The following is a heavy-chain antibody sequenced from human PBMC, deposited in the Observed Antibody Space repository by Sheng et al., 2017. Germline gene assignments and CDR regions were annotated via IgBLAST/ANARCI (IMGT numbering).Heavy chain of an antibody. CDR1: GFTFSSYG. CDR3: ARDSNDSSGYYYYYYGMDV. J-gene: IGHJ6*02. V-gene: IGHV3-33*01. CDR2: IWYDGSNK. D-gene: IGHD3-22*01. Sequence: ESGGGVVQPGRSLRLSCAASGFTFSSYGMHWVRQAPGKGLEWVAVIWYDGSNKYYADSVKGRFTISRDNSKNTLYLQMNSLRAEDTAVYYCARDSNDSSGYYYYYYGMDVWGQGTTVTVSS.